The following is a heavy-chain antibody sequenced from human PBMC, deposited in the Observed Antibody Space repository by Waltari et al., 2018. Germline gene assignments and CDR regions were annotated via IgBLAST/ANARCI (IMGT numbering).Heavy chain of an antibody. CDR2: INHSGST. CDR3: AKLPLITGTTYYYYYGMDV. J-gene: IGHJ6*02. D-gene: IGHD1-7*01. Sequence: QVQLQQWGAGLLKPSETLSLTCAVSGGSFSGYYWSWIRQPPGKGLEWIGEINHSGSTNYNPSLKSRVTISVDTSKNQFSLKLSSVTAADTAVYYCAKLPLITGTTYYYYYGMDVWGQGTTVTVSS. CDR1: GGSFSGYY. V-gene: IGHV4-34*01.